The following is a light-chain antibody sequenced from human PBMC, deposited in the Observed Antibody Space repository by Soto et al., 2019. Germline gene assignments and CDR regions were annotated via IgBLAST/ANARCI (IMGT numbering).Light chain of an antibody. V-gene: IGLV2-11*01. CDR2: DVI. CDR1: SSDVGGYNY. CDR3: CSYAGSYTFV. J-gene: IGLJ1*01. Sequence: QSALTQPRSVSGSPGQSVTLSCTGTSSDVGGYNYVSWYQQHPGKAPKLMIYDVITRPSGVPDRFSGSKSGNTASQTISGLQAEDEADYYCCSYAGSYTFVFGTGTKVTVL.